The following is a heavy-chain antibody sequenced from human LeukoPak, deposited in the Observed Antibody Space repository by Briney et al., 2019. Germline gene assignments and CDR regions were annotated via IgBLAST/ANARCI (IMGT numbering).Heavy chain of an antibody. CDR1: GFTFSSYA. CDR2: ISGRGEST. Sequence: GGSLRLSCAASGFTFSSYAVSWVRQAPGKGLEWVSAISGRGESTYYADSVKGRFTISRDNSKNTPFLQMNSLRAEDTAVYYCAGGGYYYDSRGYPFDYWGQGTLVTVSS. D-gene: IGHD3-22*01. J-gene: IGHJ4*02. V-gene: IGHV3-23*01. CDR3: AGGGYYYDSRGYPFDY.